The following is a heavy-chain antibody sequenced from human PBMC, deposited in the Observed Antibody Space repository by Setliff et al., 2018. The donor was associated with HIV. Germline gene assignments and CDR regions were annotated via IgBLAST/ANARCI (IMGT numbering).Heavy chain of an antibody. CDR2: IDYSGSA. Sequence: PSETLSLTCTVSGGSVNSATYYWSWIRQHPGKGLEWIGYIDYSGSAFYNPSLQSRVSISVDTSNNQFSLKLHSVSTSDRGVYFCARLGESGYDFRGFFDFWGPGMLVTVSS. D-gene: IGHD5-12*01. CDR1: GGSVNSATYY. J-gene: IGHJ4*02. CDR3: ARLGESGYDFRGFFDF. V-gene: IGHV4-30-4*08.